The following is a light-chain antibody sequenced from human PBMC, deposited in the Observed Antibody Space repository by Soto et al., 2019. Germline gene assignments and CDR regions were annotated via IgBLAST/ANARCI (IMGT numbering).Light chain of an antibody. CDR3: QQYDNLPYT. CDR1: QDISNF. CDR2: DAS. Sequence: DIPMTQSPSSLSASVGDRVTITCQATQDISNFLNWYQQKPGTAPKLLISDASNLEIGVPSRFSGSGSGTDFTFRISSLQPEDIATYYCQQYDNLPYTFGQGTKLEIK. J-gene: IGKJ2*01. V-gene: IGKV1-33*01.